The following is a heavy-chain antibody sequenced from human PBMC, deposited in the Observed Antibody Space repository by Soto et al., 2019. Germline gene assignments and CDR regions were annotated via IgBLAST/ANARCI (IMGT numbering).Heavy chain of an antibody. D-gene: IGHD3-10*01. CDR2: IYSGGST. Sequence: EVQLVESGGGLVQPGGSLRLSCAASGFTVSSNYMSWVRQAPGKGLEWVSVIYSGGSTYYADSVKGSFTISRDNSKITLYLQVNSLRAEDTAVYYCARDMVRGMDVWGQGTTVTVSS. CDR1: GFTVSSNY. V-gene: IGHV3-66*01. J-gene: IGHJ6*02. CDR3: ARDMVRGMDV.